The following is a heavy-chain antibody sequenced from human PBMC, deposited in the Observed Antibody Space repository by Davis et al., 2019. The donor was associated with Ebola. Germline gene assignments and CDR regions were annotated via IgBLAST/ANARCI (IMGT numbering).Heavy chain of an antibody. D-gene: IGHD5-12*01. V-gene: IGHV3-30*03. CDR2: ISYDGSNK. J-gene: IGHJ6*02. Sequence: GGSLRLSCAASGFTFSSYGMHWVRQAPGKGLEWVAVISYDGSNKYYADSVKGRFTISRENAKNSLYLQMNSLRAGDTAVYYCARGKRYDFYYYYGMDVWGQGTTVTVSS. CDR1: GFTFSSYG. CDR3: ARGKRYDFYYYYGMDV.